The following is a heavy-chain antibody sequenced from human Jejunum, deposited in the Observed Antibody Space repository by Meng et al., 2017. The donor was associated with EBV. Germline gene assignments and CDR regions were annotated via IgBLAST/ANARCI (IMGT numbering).Heavy chain of an antibody. CDR3: ATGQGDSRYYFDS. Sequence: GGSLVQPGESLRLACAASGFTLSTYWMHWVRQAPGKGLVWVSRISSDGRSITYADSVKGRFTISRDNAKNTLYLQMNSLRVEDTAVYYCATGQGDSRYYFDSWSQGTLVTVSS. V-gene: IGHV3-74*01. CDR2: ISSDGRSI. J-gene: IGHJ4*02. D-gene: IGHD3-10*01. CDR1: GFTLSTYW.